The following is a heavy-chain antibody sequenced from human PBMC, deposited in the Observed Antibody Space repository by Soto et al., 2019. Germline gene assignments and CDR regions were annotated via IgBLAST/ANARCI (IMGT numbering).Heavy chain of an antibody. CDR1: GFTFSSYG. CDR2: VWFDGTNK. V-gene: IGHV3-33*01. Sequence: QVQLVESGGGVVQPGRSLRLSCAASGFTFSSYGMHWVRQAPGKGLEWVAVVWFDGTNKYYADSVKGRFTISRDNSKNTLYLQMNSLRVEDTAVYYCARDLAAMDVWGQGTTVTVSS. CDR3: ARDLAAMDV. J-gene: IGHJ6*02.